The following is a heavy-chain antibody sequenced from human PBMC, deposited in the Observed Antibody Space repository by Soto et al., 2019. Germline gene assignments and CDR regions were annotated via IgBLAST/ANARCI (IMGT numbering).Heavy chain of an antibody. CDR1: GGTFSSYA. Sequence: QVQLVQSGAEVKKPGSSVKVSCKASGGTFSSYAISWVRQAPGQGLEWMGGIIPIFGTANYAQKFQGRVTITADESTSTAYMELSTLRSEDTSLSNRARLDTGYYVRLANYWGQGTLVTVSS. V-gene: IGHV1-69*12. J-gene: IGHJ4*02. CDR3: ARLDTGYYVRLANY. D-gene: IGHD3-9*01. CDR2: IIPIFGTA.